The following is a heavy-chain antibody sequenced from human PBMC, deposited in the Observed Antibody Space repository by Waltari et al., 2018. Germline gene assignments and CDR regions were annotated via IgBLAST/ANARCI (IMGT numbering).Heavy chain of an antibody. CDR1: GFTFSSYW. D-gene: IGHD2-15*01. J-gene: IGHJ6*02. Sequence: EVQLMESGGGLVQPGGSLRLSCAASGFTFSSYWMHWVRQVPGKGLVGVAAITSDGGRTRYADSVKGRFTSSRDNAKNTLYLQMNSLRADDMAVYYCATHRPGGYGMDVWGHGTTVTVSS. V-gene: IGHV3-74*01. CDR2: ITSDGGRT. CDR3: ATHRPGGYGMDV.